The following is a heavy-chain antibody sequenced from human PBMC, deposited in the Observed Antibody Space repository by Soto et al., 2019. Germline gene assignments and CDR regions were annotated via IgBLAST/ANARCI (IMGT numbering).Heavy chain of an antibody. CDR3: AKDLKGDDFWSGYYGNWFDP. V-gene: IGHV3-23*01. CDR2: ISGSGGST. J-gene: IGHJ5*02. CDR1: GFTFSSYA. Sequence: PGGSLRLSCAASGFTFSSYAMSWVRQAPGKGLEWVSAISGSGGSTYYADSVKGRFTISRDNSKNTLYLQMNSLRAEDTAVYYCAKDLKGDDFWSGYYGNWFDPWGQGTLVTVSS. D-gene: IGHD3-3*01.